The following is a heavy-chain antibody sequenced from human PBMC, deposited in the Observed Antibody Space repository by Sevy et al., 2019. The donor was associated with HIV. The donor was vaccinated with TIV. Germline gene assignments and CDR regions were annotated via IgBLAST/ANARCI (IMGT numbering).Heavy chain of an antibody. CDR1: GGSISSYF. D-gene: IGHD1-1*01. CDR2: IYFTGNT. J-gene: IGHJ4*02. Sequence: SDTLSHTCSVSGGSISSYFWTWVRQSPGKGLEWIGNIYFTGNTDYSPSLKSRVTLSLDTSKSQFSLTLKSVTAADTAIYFCARDSTTRPRVLDYWGQGTLVTVSS. CDR3: ARDSTTRPRVLDY. V-gene: IGHV4-59*01.